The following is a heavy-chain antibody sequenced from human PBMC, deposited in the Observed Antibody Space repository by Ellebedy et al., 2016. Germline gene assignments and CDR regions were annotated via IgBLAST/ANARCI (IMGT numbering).Heavy chain of an antibody. CDR3: ARFRKTPAALLDAFDI. Sequence: GSLRLSXAVYGGSFSGYYWSWIRQPPGKGLEWIGEINHSGSTNYNPSLKSRVTISVDTSKNQFSLKLSSVTAADTAVYYCARFRKTPAALLDAFDIWGQGTMVTVSS. J-gene: IGHJ3*02. D-gene: IGHD2-2*01. CDR2: INHSGST. V-gene: IGHV4-34*01. CDR1: GGSFSGYY.